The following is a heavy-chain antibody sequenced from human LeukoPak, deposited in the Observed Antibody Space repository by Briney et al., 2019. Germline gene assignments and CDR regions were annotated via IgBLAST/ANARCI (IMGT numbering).Heavy chain of an antibody. Sequence: ASVKVSCKASGYTFTGYYMYWVRQAPGQGLEWMGWINPNSGGTNYAQKFQGRVTMTRDTSISTAYMELSRLRSDDTAVYYCARDSRIAAAYPPTGYWGQGTLVTVSS. V-gene: IGHV1-2*02. CDR2: INPNSGGT. CDR1: GYTFTGYY. CDR3: ARDSRIAAAYPPTGY. J-gene: IGHJ4*02. D-gene: IGHD6-13*01.